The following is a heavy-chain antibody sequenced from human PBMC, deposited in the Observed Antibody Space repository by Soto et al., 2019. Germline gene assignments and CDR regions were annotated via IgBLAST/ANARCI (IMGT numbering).Heavy chain of an antibody. Sequence: VQLVESGGGLVKPGGSLRLSCAASGFTFSSYSMNWVRQAPGKGLEWVSSISSSSSYIYYADSVKGRFTISRDNAKNSLYLQMNSLRAEDTAVYYCARDSRFLEWLLEYYFDYWGQGTLVTVSS. CDR3: ARDSRFLEWLLEYYFDY. V-gene: IGHV3-21*01. D-gene: IGHD3-3*01. CDR2: ISSSSSYI. J-gene: IGHJ4*02. CDR1: GFTFSSYS.